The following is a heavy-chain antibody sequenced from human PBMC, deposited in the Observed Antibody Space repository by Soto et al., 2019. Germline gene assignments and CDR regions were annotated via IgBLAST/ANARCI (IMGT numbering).Heavy chain of an antibody. D-gene: IGHD3-10*01. CDR3: ARGDISGGMVRGVIITLRHMDV. J-gene: IGHJ6*03. CDR2: ISSKGGST. V-gene: IGHV3-64*01. Sequence: EVQLVESGGGLVQPGGSLRLSCAASGFTFSSYAMHWVRQAPGKGLEYVSAISSKGGSTYYANSVKGRFTISRDNSKNTLYLQMGSLRAEDMAVYYCARGDISGGMVRGVIITLRHMDVWGKGTTVTVSS. CDR1: GFTFSSYA.